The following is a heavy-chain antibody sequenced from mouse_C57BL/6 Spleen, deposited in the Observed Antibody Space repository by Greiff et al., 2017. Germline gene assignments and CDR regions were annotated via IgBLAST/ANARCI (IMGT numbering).Heavy chain of an antibody. CDR1: GFNFKNTY. Sequence: VQLQQSVAELVRPGASVKLSCTASGFNFKNTYMHWVKQRPEQGLEWIGRIDPANGNTTYAPKFQGKATITADTSSNTAYLQLSSLTSEDTAIYYCARGAGFFDYWGQGTTLTVSS. V-gene: IGHV14-3*01. D-gene: IGHD3-3*01. J-gene: IGHJ2*01. CDR2: IDPANGNT. CDR3: ARGAGFFDY.